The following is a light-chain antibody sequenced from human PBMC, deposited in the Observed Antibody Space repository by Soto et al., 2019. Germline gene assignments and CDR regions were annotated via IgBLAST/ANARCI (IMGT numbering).Light chain of an antibody. J-gene: IGKJ2*01. CDR2: DAS. CDR1: QSVSSY. V-gene: IGKV3-11*01. CDR3: QQRSKRYT. Sequence: EIVLTQSPATLSLSPGERATLSCRASQSVSSYLAWYQQKPGQAPRLLIYDASNRATGITARFSGSGSGTDFTLTISSLEPEDFAVYDCQQRSKRYTVGQGTKLEIK.